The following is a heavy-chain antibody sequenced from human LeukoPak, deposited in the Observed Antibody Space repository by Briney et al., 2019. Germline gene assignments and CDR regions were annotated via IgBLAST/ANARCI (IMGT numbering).Heavy chain of an antibody. CDR1: GYTFTGYF. D-gene: IGHD1-7*01. CDR2: INPSSGGT. V-gene: IGHV1-2*02. J-gene: IGHJ4*02. CDR3: GRDEGPPRYNWNYGGPDY. Sequence: ASVKVSCKASGYTFTGYFMHWVRQAPGQGLEWMGCINPSSGGTRYVQKFQGRVTMSRDTSISTVYMDLRNLRSEDTAVYYCGRDEGPPRYNWNYGGPDYWGQGTLVTVSS.